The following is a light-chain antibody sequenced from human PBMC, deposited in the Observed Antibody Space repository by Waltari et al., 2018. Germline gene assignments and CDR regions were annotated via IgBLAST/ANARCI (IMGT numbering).Light chain of an antibody. CDR3: ATWDDSLGGLWV. J-gene: IGLJ3*02. V-gene: IGLV1-47*01. Sequence: PPSASGTPGQRVTISCSGSSFNIGSNSVHWYQQLPGTAPKLLMYGNNPRPSGVPDRFSGSKSGTSASLAISGLRSEDEAIYYCATWDDSLGGLWVFGGGTKVTVL. CDR2: GNN. CDR1: SFNIGSNS.